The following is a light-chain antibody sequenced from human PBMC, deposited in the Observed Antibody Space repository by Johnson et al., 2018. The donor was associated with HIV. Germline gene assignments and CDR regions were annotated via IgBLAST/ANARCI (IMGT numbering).Light chain of an antibody. CDR2: DNN. J-gene: IGLJ1*01. CDR1: TSNIGNNY. CDR3: GTWDSSLSAGI. V-gene: IGLV1-51*01. Sequence: QSVLTQPPSVSAAPGQKVTISCSGSTSNIGNNYVSWYQQLPGTAPKLLIYDNNKRPPGIPDRFSGSKSATSATLGITGLQTGDEADYYCGTWDSSLSAGIFGTGTKVTVL.